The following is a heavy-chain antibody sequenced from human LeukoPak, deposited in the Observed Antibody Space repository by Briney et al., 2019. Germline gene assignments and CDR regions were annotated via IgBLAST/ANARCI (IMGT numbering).Heavy chain of an antibody. J-gene: IGHJ5*02. D-gene: IGHD6-13*01. Sequence: SVKVSCKASGGTFSSDAIRWVRQAPGQGLEWIGRIIPILGIANYAQKFQGRVTITADKSTSTAYMELSSLRSEDTAVYYCARALVADSSSWYWFDPWGQGTLVTVSS. CDR2: IIPILGIA. CDR1: GGTFSSDA. CDR3: ARALVADSSSWYWFDP. V-gene: IGHV1-69*04.